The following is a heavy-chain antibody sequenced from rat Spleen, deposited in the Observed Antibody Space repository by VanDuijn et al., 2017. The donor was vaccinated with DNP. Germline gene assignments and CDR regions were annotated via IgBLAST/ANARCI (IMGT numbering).Heavy chain of an antibody. CDR3: TRGGGSSLDY. CDR1: GFTFNDYY. J-gene: IGHJ2*01. V-gene: IGHV5-20*01. Sequence: EVQLVESDGGLVQPGRSLKLSCAASGFTFNDYYMAWVRQAPTKGLEWVASITNTGGSTYYPDSVKGRFTISRDNAKSTLYLQMNSLRSEDTATYYCTRGGGSSLDYWGQGVMVTVSS. CDR2: ITNTGGST. D-gene: IGHD5-1*01.